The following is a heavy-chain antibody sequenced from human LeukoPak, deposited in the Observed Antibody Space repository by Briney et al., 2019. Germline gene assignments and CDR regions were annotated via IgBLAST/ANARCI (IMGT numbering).Heavy chain of an antibody. V-gene: IGHV4-38-2*02. J-gene: IGHJ3*02. CDR1: GYSITSGFY. CDR3: ARFSWSDVFDI. Sequence: PSETLSLTCTVSGYSITSGFYWGWIRQPPGKGLEWIGNIYHGGNTYSNPSLKSRVTLSVDTSKNQFSLKLSSVTATDTAVYYCARFSWSDVFDIWGQGTMVTVSS. CDR2: IYHGGNT.